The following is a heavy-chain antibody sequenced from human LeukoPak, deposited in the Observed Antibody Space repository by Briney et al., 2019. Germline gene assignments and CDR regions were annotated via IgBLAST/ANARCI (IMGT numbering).Heavy chain of an antibody. V-gene: IGHV4-59*12. CDR2: IYYTGNT. CDR1: GGSISNYY. CDR3: ARDPGYYGSGTRGAFDI. Sequence: NPSETLSLTCTVSGGSISNYYWNWIRQPPGKGLEWIGYIYYTGNTNYNPSLKSRVTISLDTSKNQFSLKLSSVTAADTAVYYCARDPGYYGSGTRGAFDIWGQGTMVTVSS. D-gene: IGHD3-10*01. J-gene: IGHJ3*02.